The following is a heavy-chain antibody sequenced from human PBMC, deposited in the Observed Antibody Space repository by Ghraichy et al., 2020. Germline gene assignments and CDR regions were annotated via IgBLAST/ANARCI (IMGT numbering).Heavy chain of an antibody. D-gene: IGHD6-13*01. J-gene: IGHJ4*02. CDR3: AREGGQQLTPLWYFDS. Sequence: GGSLRLSCAASGFAFSNYGMNWVRQAPGKGLEWVSYITSSSSTIYYADSVKGRFTISRDNAKNSLYLQMNSLRDEDTAVYYCAREGGQQLTPLWYFDSWGQGTLVTVSS. V-gene: IGHV3-48*02. CDR1: GFAFSNYG. CDR2: ITSSSSTI.